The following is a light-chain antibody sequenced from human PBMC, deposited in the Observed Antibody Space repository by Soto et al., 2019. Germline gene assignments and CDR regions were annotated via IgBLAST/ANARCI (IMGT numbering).Light chain of an antibody. CDR1: QSVSSN. J-gene: IGKJ4*01. CDR2: GAS. Sequence: EIVMTQSPATLSVSPGERATLSCRASQSVSSNLAWYQQKPGQAPRLLIYGASTRATGVPARFSGSGSGTEFTLTLSSRQSEDFAVYYCQQYNNSPPLTFGGGTKVEIK. CDR3: QQYNNSPPLT. V-gene: IGKV3-15*01.